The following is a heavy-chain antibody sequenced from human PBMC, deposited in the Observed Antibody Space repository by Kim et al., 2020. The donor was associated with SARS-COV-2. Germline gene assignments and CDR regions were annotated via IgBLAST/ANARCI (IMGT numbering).Heavy chain of an antibody. Sequence: SETLSLTCTVSGGSISFYYWSWIRQPPGKGLEWIGYVYYTGTTNYNPSLKSRVTISVDKSKNQFSLKLRSVTAADAAVYSCARNPTITQAYGMDVWGQGT. J-gene: IGHJ6*02. D-gene: IGHD3-9*01. CDR2: VYYTGTT. CDR3: ARNPTITQAYGMDV. V-gene: IGHV4-59*01. CDR1: GGSISFYY.